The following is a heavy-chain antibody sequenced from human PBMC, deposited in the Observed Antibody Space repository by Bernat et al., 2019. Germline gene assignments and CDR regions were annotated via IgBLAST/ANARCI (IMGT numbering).Heavy chain of an antibody. CDR2: ISGNGDIT. CDR3: ARGLSKVDI. CDR1: GFTFSTYS. D-gene: IGHD5/OR15-5a*01. V-gene: IGHV3-23*01. Sequence: EVQLLQSGEYLVQPGGSLRLSCEASGFTFSTYSMSWVRQAPGKGLEWVSIISGNGDITEYADSVKGRFTISRDNSKNTLYLQMDSLRAEDSATYYCARGLSKVDIWGQGTMVTVSS. J-gene: IGHJ3*02.